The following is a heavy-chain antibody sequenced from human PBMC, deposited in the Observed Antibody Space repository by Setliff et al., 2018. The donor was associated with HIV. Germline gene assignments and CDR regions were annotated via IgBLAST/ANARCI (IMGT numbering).Heavy chain of an antibody. V-gene: IGHV5-51*01. CDR1: GDRSMTYW. Sequence: GESLKISCKASGDRSMTYWIGWVRQMPGKSLEWMGIIFPGDSDTKYSPSFEGQVTISADKSINTAYLQWTSLRASDTAMYYCAKHMVRGAITGEAFDVWGQGTMVTVSS. D-gene: IGHD3-10*01. CDR2: IFPGDSDT. CDR3: AKHMVRGAITGEAFDV. J-gene: IGHJ3*01.